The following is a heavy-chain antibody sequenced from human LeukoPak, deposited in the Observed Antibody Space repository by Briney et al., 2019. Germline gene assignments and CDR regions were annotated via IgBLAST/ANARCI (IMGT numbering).Heavy chain of an antibody. V-gene: IGHV1-69*04. CDR3: ARDRGYDFWSGYPNYCYYMDV. Sequence: SVKVSCKASGYTFTSYAISWVRQAPGQGLEWMGRIIPILGIANYAQKFQGRVTITADKSTSTAYMELSSLRSEDTAVYYCARDRGYDFWSGYPNYCYYMDVWGKGTTVTVSS. J-gene: IGHJ6*03. CDR1: GYTFTSYA. CDR2: IIPILGIA. D-gene: IGHD3-3*01.